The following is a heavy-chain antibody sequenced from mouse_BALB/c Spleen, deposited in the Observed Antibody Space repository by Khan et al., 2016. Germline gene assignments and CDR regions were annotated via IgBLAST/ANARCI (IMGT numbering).Heavy chain of an antibody. CDR1: GYTFTNYG. D-gene: IGHD1-1*01. J-gene: IGHJ1*01. CDR3: ARYRYYYGSSRYFDV. Sequence: QIQLVQSGPELKRPGKTVKISCKASGYTFTNYGLNWVKQAPGKGLKWMGWLNTYSGESTYADDFKGRFAFSLDTSANTAYLQTNNLKNEDTATYYCARYRYYYGSSRYFDVWGAGTTVTVSS. V-gene: IGHV9-3-1*01. CDR2: LNTYSGES.